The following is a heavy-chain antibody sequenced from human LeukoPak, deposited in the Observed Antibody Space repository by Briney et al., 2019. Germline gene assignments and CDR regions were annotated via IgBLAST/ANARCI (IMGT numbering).Heavy chain of an antibody. J-gene: IGHJ4*02. Sequence: ASVNVSCTASGGTFSIYAISWVRQAPGQGLEWMGGIIPIFGTANYAQKFQGRVTITADESTSTAYMELSSLRSEDTAVYYCARGSALLALSFDYWGQGTLVTVSS. V-gene: IGHV1-69*13. CDR2: IIPIFGTA. CDR1: GGTFSIYA. D-gene: IGHD2-15*01. CDR3: ARGSALLALSFDY.